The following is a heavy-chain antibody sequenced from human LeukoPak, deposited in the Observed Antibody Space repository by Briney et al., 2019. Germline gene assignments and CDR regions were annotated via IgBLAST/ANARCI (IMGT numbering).Heavy chain of an antibody. CDR2: FDPEDGET. Sequence: ASVKVSCKVSGYTLTELSMHWVRQAPGKGLEWMGGFDPEDGETIYAQKFQGRVTMTEDTSTDTAYMELSSLRSEDTVVYYCATFTHRRDSGLQVTIFGPTGFDPWGQGTLVTVSS. CDR1: GYTLTELS. D-gene: IGHD3-3*01. J-gene: IGHJ5*02. V-gene: IGHV1-24*01. CDR3: ATFTHRRDSGLQVTIFGPTGFDP.